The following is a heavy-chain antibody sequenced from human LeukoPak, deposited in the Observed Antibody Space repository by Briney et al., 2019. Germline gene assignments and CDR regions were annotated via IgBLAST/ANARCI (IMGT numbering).Heavy chain of an antibody. CDR2: IYYSVST. J-gene: IGHJ5*02. D-gene: IGHD3-3*01. Sequence: SETLSLTCTVSRASISSYYGSWIRQPPGTGLESIGYIYYSVSTRSNPSLKPRVTISLDTSKNQFTLQLSPFAAAHTAVYYCARVGILRFPSNWFDPWGQGTLVTVSS. CDR3: ARVGILRFPSNWFDP. V-gene: IGHV4-59*01. CDR1: RASISSYY.